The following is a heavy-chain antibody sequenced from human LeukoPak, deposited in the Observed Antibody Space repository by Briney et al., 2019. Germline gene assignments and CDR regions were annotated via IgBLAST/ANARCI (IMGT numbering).Heavy chain of an antibody. Sequence: SETLSPTCAVYGGSFSGYYWSWIRQPPGKGLEWIGEINHSGSTNYNPSLKSRVAISVDTSKNQFSLKLSSVTAADTAVYYCARGRTPIVVVTLRYYFDYWGQGTLVTVSS. D-gene: IGHD3-22*01. CDR2: INHSGST. J-gene: IGHJ4*02. CDR3: ARGRTPIVVVTLRYYFDY. CDR1: GGSFSGYY. V-gene: IGHV4-34*01.